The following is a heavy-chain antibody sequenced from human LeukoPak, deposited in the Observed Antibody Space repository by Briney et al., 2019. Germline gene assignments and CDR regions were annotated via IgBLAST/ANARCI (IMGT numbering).Heavy chain of an antibody. CDR2: ISYDGSNK. D-gene: IGHD3-3*02. CDR1: GFTFSSYG. Sequence: PGGSLRLSCAASGFTFSSYGMHWVRQAPGKGLEWVAVISYDGSNKYYADSVKGRFTISRDNSKNTLYLQMNSLRAEDTAVYYCAKGDSIYWYFDLWGRGTLVTVSS. CDR3: AKGDSIYWYFDL. V-gene: IGHV3-30*18. J-gene: IGHJ2*01.